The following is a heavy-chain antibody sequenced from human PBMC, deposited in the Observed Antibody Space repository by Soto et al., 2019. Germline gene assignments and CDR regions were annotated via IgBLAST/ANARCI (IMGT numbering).Heavy chain of an antibody. Sequence: QVQLVQSGAEVKKPGSSVKVSCKASGGIFTRYDIRWVRQAPGQGLEWMGAIIPIVGTANYAQKFQGRVTMTADASTSTAYIELGSLISEHTASSYFAINEGREVSNFDYWGQGTLVTVSS. CDR3: AINEGREVSNFDY. CDR1: GGIFTRYD. V-gene: IGHV1-69*01. CDR2: IIPIVGTA. D-gene: IGHD2-15*01. J-gene: IGHJ4*02.